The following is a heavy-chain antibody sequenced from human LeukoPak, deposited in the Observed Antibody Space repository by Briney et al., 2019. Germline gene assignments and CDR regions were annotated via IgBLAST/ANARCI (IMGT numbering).Heavy chain of an antibody. CDR1: GGTFSSYA. Sequence: GASVKVFCKASGGTFSSYAISWVRQAPGQGLEWMGRIIPIFGKANYAQKFQGRVTITADKSTSTAYMELSSLRSEDTAVYYCARESSGPTIDIWGQGTMVTVSS. D-gene: IGHD3-22*01. CDR3: ARESSGPTIDI. V-gene: IGHV1-69*04. CDR2: IIPIFGKA. J-gene: IGHJ3*02.